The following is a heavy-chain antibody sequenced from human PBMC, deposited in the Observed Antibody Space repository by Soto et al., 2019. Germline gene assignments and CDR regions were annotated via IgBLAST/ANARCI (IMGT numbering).Heavy chain of an antibody. D-gene: IGHD3-22*01. CDR2: INPNSGGT. V-gene: IGHV1-2*02. Sequence: ASVKVSFKASGYTFTGYYMHWVRQAPGQGLEWMGWINPNSGGTNYAQKFQGRVTMTRDMSISTAYMELSRLRSVDTAVYYCARGVTYYYDSSGYGGSNWFDPWGQGTLVTVSS. CDR1: GYTFTGYY. J-gene: IGHJ5*02. CDR3: ARGVTYYYDSSGYGGSNWFDP.